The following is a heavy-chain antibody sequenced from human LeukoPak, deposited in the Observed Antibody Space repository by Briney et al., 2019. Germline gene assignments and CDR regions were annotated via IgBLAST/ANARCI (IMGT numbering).Heavy chain of an antibody. V-gene: IGHV3-23*01. CDR3: ARETYSSGWYGYYYYYGMDV. J-gene: IGHJ6*02. CDR2: ISGSGGST. CDR1: GFTFSSYA. Sequence: PGGSLRLSCAASGFTFSSYAMSWVRQAPGKGLEWVSAISGSGGSTYYADPVKGRFTISRDNSKNTLYLQMNSLRAEDTAVYYCARETYSSGWYGYYYYYGMDVWGQGTTVTVSS. D-gene: IGHD6-19*01.